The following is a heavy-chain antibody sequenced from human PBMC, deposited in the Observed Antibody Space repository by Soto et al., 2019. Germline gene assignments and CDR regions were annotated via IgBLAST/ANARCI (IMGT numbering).Heavy chain of an antibody. CDR2: VFYRGGT. J-gene: IGHJ4*02. V-gene: IGHV4-59*01. CDR1: DDSISSYY. CDR3: ARVTIGEKVIDY. D-gene: IGHD2-21*01. Sequence: SETLSLTCSVSDDSISSYYWSWIRQPPGKGLQWIGYVFYRGGTAYNPSLKSRVTISLDMSKKQFSLNLNSVTAADTAAYFSARVTIGEKVIDYWGQGTLVTVSS.